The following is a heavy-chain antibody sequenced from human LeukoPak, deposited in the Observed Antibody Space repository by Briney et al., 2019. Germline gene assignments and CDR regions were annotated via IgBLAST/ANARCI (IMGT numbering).Heavy chain of an antibody. CDR2: INPSGGST. Sequence: ASVTVSCKASGYTFTSYYMHWVRQAPGQGLEWMGIINPSGGSTSYAQKFQGRVTMTRDTSTSTVYMELSSLRSEDTAVYYCARGDERGVWFGEVQQNWGQGTLVTVSS. J-gene: IGHJ4*02. V-gene: IGHV1-46*01. CDR3: ARGDERGVWFGEVQQN. CDR1: GYTFTSYY. D-gene: IGHD3-10*01.